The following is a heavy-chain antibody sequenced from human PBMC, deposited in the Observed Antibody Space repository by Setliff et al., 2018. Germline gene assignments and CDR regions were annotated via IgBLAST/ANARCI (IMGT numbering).Heavy chain of an antibody. CDR1: GGSISSSYY. D-gene: IGHD5-12*01. CDR3: ERDQWVRSPPLYFSYGMDV. CDR2: VYTSGGT. J-gene: IGHJ6*02. Sequence: SETLSLTCTVSGGSISSSYYWSWIRQPAGKGLEWIGRVYTSGGTNYNPSLKSRVTISLDTSKNQLSLKLTSVTAADTAVYYCERDQWVRSPPLYFSYGMDVWGLGTTVTVSS. V-gene: IGHV4-4*07.